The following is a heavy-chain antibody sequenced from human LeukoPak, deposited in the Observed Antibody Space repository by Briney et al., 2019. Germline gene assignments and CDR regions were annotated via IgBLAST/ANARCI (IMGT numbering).Heavy chain of an antibody. D-gene: IGHD1-26*01. CDR3: ATALLVGATTGPDFDY. V-gene: IGHV1-24*01. CDR1: GYSLTLLS. Sequence: ASVKVSCKVSGYSLTLLSLHWVRQAPGKALEWMGGFDREDDITMYAQTLRGRVTLTEDTSTDTAYMELSSLRSEDTAVYYCATALLVGATTGPDFDYWGQGTLVTVSS. CDR2: FDREDDIT. J-gene: IGHJ4*02.